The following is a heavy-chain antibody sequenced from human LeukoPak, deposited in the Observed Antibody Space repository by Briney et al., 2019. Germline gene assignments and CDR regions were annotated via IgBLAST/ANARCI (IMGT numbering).Heavy chain of an antibody. J-gene: IGHJ4*02. D-gene: IGHD3-9*01. CDR3: ARPGGYYDILAD. CDR1: GYTFTGYY. V-gene: IGHV1-2*02. Sequence: GASVKVSCKASGYTFTGYYMHWVRQAPGQGLEWMGWINPNSGGTNYAQKFQGRVTMTRDTSISTAYMELSSLRSEDTAVYYCARPGGYYDILADWGQGTLVTVSS. CDR2: INPNSGGT.